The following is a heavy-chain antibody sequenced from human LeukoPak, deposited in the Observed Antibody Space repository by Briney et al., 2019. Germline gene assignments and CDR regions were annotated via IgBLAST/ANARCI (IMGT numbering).Heavy chain of an antibody. CDR1: GFAFSTSS. V-gene: IGHV3-21*01. D-gene: IGHD3-3*01. Sequence: GGSLRLSCAVSGFAFSTSSMHWVRQAPGEGVEWVSSISSSNSYIYYADSVKGRFTISRDNAMNSLYLQMDSLGAEDTAVYYCATSDDLWSGMDNWGQGTLVTVSS. J-gene: IGHJ4*02. CDR2: ISSSNSYI. CDR3: ATSDDLWSGMDN.